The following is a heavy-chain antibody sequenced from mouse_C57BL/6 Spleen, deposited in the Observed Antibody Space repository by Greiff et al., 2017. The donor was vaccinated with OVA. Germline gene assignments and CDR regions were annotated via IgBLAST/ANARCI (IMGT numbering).Heavy chain of an antibody. CDR1: GYTFTSYW. J-gene: IGHJ3*01. Sequence: VKLQQPGAELVKPGASVKLSCKASGYTFTSYWMQWVKQRPGQGLEWIGEIDPSDSYTNYNQKFKGKATLTVDTSSSTAYMQLSSLTSEDSAVYYCARGATVVARRFAYWGQGTLVTVSA. CDR2: IDPSDSYT. V-gene: IGHV1-50*01. CDR3: ARGATVVARRFAY. D-gene: IGHD1-1*01.